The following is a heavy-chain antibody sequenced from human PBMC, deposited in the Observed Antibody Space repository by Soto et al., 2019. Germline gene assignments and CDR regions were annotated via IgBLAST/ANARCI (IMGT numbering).Heavy chain of an antibody. J-gene: IGHJ4*02. CDR3: AHSVVAGLGYYFDY. D-gene: IGHD6-19*01. CDR1: GFSLSSTRVA. Sequence: QITLKESGPTLVKPTQTLTLTCTFSGFSLSSTRVAVGWIRQPPGKALEWLALIYWDDDKRYSPFLKSRLTITKYTSKNQVVLTRTNMDPVDTATYYCAHSVVAGLGYYFDYWGQGTLVTVSS. V-gene: IGHV2-5*02. CDR2: IYWDDDK.